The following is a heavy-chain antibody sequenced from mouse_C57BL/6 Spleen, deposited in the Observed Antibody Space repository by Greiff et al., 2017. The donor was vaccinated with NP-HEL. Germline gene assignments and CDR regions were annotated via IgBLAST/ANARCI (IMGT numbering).Heavy chain of an antibody. CDR2: IYPSDSET. V-gene: IGHV1-61*01. Sequence: QVQLQQSGAELVRPGSSVKLSCKASGYTFTSYWMDWVKQRPGQGLEWIGNIYPSDSETHYNQKFKDKATLTVDKSSSTAYMQLSSLTSEDSAVYYCARGPLRYLDYWGQGTTLTVSS. CDR3: ARGPLRYLDY. D-gene: IGHD1-1*01. CDR1: GYTFTSYW. J-gene: IGHJ2*01.